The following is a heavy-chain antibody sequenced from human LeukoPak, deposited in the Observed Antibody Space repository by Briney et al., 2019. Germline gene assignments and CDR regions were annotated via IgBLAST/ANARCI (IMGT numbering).Heavy chain of an antibody. D-gene: IGHD2-15*01. CDR2: ISGSGGST. CDR1: GFTFSRYA. J-gene: IGHJ4*02. V-gene: IGHV3-23*01. CDR3: AKVSFGMVLAAKRPFDY. Sequence: PGGSLRLSCAASGFTFSRYAMSWVSQAPGRGLEWVSAISGSGGSTYYADSVKGRFTISRDNSKNTLYLQMNSLRAEDTAVYYCAKVSFGMVLAAKRPFDYWGQGTLVTVSS.